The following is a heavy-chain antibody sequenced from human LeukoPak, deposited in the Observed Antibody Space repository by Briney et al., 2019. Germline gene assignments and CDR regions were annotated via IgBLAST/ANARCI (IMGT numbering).Heavy chain of an antibody. Sequence: PGGSLRLSCAASGFTFSSYSMNWVRQAPGKGLEWVSSISSSSSYIYYADSVKGRFTISRDNAKNSLYLQMNSLRAEDTAVYYCARDLSGSSAFDYWGQGTLVTVSS. CDR2: ISSSSSYI. D-gene: IGHD6-19*01. CDR3: ARDLSGSSAFDY. J-gene: IGHJ4*02. CDR1: GFTFSSYS. V-gene: IGHV3-21*01.